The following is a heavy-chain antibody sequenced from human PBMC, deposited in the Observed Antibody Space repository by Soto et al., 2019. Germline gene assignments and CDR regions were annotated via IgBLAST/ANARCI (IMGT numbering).Heavy chain of an antibody. J-gene: IGHJ6*02. CDR2: IYYSGST. D-gene: IGHD6-13*01. CDR1: GCSISSYY. V-gene: IGHV4-59*01. Sequence: PSDTLSLTCTVSGCSISSYYWSWIRQPPGKGLEWIGYIYYSGSTNYNPSLKSRVTISVDTSKNQFSLKLSSVTAADTAVYYCARDNVPAAAGDSYGMDVWGQGTTVTVSS. CDR3: ARDNVPAAAGDSYGMDV.